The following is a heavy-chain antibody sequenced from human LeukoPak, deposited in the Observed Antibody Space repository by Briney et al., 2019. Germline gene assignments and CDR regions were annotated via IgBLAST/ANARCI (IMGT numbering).Heavy chain of an antibody. J-gene: IGHJ4*02. CDR3: ASNRYYPDY. V-gene: IGHV3-23*01. Sequence: GGSLRLSCVGSGFTFSNYAMTWVRQGPGKGLEWVSTISSSGDGTFYADSVKGRFTISRDNAKNSLYLQMNSLRAEDTAVYYCASNRYYPDYWGQGTLVTVSS. CDR2: ISSSGDGT. D-gene: IGHD3-16*02. CDR1: GFTFSNYA.